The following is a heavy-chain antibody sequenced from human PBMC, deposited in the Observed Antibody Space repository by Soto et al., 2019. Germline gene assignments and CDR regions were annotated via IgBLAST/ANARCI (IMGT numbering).Heavy chain of an antibody. CDR1: GYTFTSYG. Sequence: ASVKVSCKASGYTFTSYGISWVRQAPGQGLEWMGWISAYNGNTNYAQKRQGRVTMTTDTSTSTAYMQLRSLRSYDTAVYYCARDVLVTVDYWRQRTLVTVSS. J-gene: IGHJ4*02. V-gene: IGHV1-18*01. CDR2: ISAYNGNT. D-gene: IGHD4-4*01. CDR3: ARDVLVTVDY.